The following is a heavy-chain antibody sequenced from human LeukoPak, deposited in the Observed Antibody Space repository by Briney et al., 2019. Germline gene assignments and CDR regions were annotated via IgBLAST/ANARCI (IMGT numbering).Heavy chain of an antibody. Sequence: SVKVSCKASGYTFTGYYMHWVRQAPGQGLEWMGGIIPIFGTANYAQKFQGRVTITADESTSTAYMELSSLRSEDTAVYYCARVRDQEGWDYWGQGTLVTVSS. CDR2: IIPIFGTA. D-gene: IGHD5-24*01. J-gene: IGHJ4*02. V-gene: IGHV1-69*13. CDR3: ARVRDQEGWDY. CDR1: GYTFTGYY.